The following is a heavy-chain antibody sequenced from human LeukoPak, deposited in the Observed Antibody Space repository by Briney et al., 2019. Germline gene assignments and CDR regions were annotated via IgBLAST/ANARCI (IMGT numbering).Heavy chain of an antibody. CDR1: GYTFTSYG. Sequence: ASVKVSCKASGYTFTSYGISWVRQAPGQGLEWMGWISAYNGNTNYAQKLQGRVTMTTDTSTSTAYIELRSLRSDDTAVYYCARDSLEYYYDSSGYPDYWGQGTLVTVSS. V-gene: IGHV1-18*01. CDR2: ISAYNGNT. D-gene: IGHD3-22*01. J-gene: IGHJ4*02. CDR3: ARDSLEYYYDSSGYPDY.